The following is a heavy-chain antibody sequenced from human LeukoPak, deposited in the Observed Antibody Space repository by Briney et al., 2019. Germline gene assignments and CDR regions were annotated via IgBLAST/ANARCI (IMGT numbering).Heavy chain of an antibody. J-gene: IGHJ3*02. CDR2: IYYSGGT. CDR3: ARHVTISGPYDASDI. V-gene: IGHV4-59*08. CDR1: GDSISSYY. D-gene: IGHD5-24*01. Sequence: PSETLSLTCTVSGDSISSYYWSWIRLPPGKGLEWIGYIYYSGGTDYNPSLKSRVTISVDTSKNHFSLNLRSVSAADTAVYYCARHVTISGPYDASDIWGQGTMVTVSP.